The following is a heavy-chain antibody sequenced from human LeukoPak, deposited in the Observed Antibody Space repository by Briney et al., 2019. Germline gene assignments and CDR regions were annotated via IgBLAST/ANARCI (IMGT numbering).Heavy chain of an antibody. D-gene: IGHD6-13*01. J-gene: IGHJ4*02. Sequence: VGSLRLSCAASGFTFSDYYTSWIRQAPGKGLEWVSYISSSGSTIYYADAVKGRFTISRDNAKNSLYLQMNSRRAEDTAVYYCAAVASSWYPFDYWGQGTLVTVSS. CDR3: AAVASSWYPFDY. V-gene: IGHV3-11*01. CDR1: GFTFSDYY. CDR2: ISSSGSTI.